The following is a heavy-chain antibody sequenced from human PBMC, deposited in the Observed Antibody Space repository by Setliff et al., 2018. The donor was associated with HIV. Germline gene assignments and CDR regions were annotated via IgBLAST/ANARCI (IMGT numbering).Heavy chain of an antibody. CDR3: ARGYNYGPYHSDS. CDR1: GFSVSDNY. D-gene: IGHD5-18*01. J-gene: IGHJ4*02. CDR2: IYRGGIT. Sequence: GGSLRLSCAASGFSVSDNYLTWVRQAPGKGLEWLSVIYRGGITFYADSVKGRFTVSRDNSQNTLYLQMSGLRVEDTAVYYCARGYNYGPYHSDSRGQGALVTVSS. V-gene: IGHV3-53*01.